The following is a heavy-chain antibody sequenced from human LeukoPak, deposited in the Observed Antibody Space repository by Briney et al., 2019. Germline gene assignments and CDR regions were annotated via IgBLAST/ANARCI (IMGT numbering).Heavy chain of an antibody. Sequence: SETLSLTCTVSGGSISSYYWNWIRQAPGKGLEWIGYIYNSGSTNNHPSLKSGVTISVGTSKKQSFLQLSLVTGAATDVYCWARETPYGSGSYPFACGGEAILVTLSS. J-gene: IGHJ4*02. D-gene: IGHD3-10*01. CDR3: ARETPYGSGSYPFAC. V-gene: IGHV4-59*01. CDR1: GGSISSYY. CDR2: IYNSGST.